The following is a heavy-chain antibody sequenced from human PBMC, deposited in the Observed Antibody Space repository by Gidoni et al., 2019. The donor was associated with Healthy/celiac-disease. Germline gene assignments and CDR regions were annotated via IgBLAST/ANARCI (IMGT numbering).Heavy chain of an antibody. D-gene: IGHD2-2*01. CDR2: INPNSGGT. J-gene: IGHJ4*02. Sequence: QVQPVPSGAEVKQPGTSVKVSCNASGYTYTGYYMHWLRQAPGQGFEWMRWINPNSGGTNYAQNLQGRVTMTRDTSISTAYMELSRLRSDDTAVYYCARIGSEVVPAVATDYWGQGTLVTVSS. CDR1: GYTYTGYY. V-gene: IGHV1-2*02. CDR3: ARIGSEVVPAVATDY.